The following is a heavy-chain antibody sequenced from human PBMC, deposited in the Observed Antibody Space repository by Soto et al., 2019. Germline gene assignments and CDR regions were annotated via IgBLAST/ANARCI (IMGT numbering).Heavy chain of an antibody. J-gene: IGHJ4*02. Sequence: QVQLQESGPGLVKPSETLSLTCTVSGGSISSYYWSWIRQPPGKGLEWIGYIYYSGSTNYNPSLKSRVTISVDKSKSQFSLKLSYVTAADTAVYYCARGVGAKAFDYWGQGPLVTVSS. CDR2: IYYSGST. CDR3: ARGVGAKAFDY. D-gene: IGHD1-26*01. V-gene: IGHV4-59*01. CDR1: GGSISSYY.